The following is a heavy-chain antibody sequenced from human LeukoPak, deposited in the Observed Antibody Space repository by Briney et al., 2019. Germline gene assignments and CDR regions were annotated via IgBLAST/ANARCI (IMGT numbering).Heavy chain of an antibody. V-gene: IGHV1-18*04. CDR3: ARERFLEWLEYYGMDV. J-gene: IGHJ6*02. D-gene: IGHD3-3*01. Sequence: ASVKVSCKASGYTFTSYGISWVRQAPGQGLEWMGWISAYNGNTNYAQKLQGRVTMTTVTSTSTAYMELRSLRSDDTAVYYCARERFLEWLEYYGMDVWGQGTTVTVSS. CDR2: ISAYNGNT. CDR1: GYTFTSYG.